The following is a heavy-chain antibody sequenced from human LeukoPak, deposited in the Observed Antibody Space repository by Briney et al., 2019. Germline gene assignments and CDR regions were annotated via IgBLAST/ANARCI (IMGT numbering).Heavy chain of an antibody. Sequence: GGSLRLSCVGSGFTFSDYWMSWVRQAPGKGLEWVANIKQDGSEKNYVDALKGRFTISRDNAKNSLYLQMNSLRAEDTAVYYCARWLELMRNFDWWGQGTLVTVSS. J-gene: IGHJ4*02. D-gene: IGHD5-24*01. CDR2: IKQDGSEK. CDR1: GFTFSDYW. CDR3: ARWLELMRNFDW. V-gene: IGHV3-7*01.